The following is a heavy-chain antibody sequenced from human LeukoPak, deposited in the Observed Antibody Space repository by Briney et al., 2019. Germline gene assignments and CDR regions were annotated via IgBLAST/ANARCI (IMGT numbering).Heavy chain of an antibody. CDR3: TRDYGDYRGWYFDL. D-gene: IGHD4-17*01. J-gene: IGHJ2*01. V-gene: IGHV3-49*04. Sequence: QPGRSLRLSCTASGFTFGDYAMSWVRQASGKGLEWVGFIRSKAYGGTTEYAASVKGRFTISRDDSKSIAYLQMNSLKTEDTAVYYCTRDYGDYRGWYFDLWGRGTLVTVSS. CDR1: GFTFGDYA. CDR2: IRSKAYGGTT.